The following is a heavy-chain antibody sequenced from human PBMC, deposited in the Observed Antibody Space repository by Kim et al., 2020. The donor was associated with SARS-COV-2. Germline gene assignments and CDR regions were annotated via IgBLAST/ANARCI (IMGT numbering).Heavy chain of an antibody. V-gene: IGHV4-59*01. CDR1: GGSISSYY. D-gene: IGHD3-10*01. CDR2: IYYSGST. Sequence: SETLSLTCTVSGGSISSYYWSWIRQPPGKGLEWIGYIYYSGSTNYNPSLKSRVTISVDTSKNQFSLKLSSVTAADTAVYYCARDKSMVRGVRPYYYYGM. CDR3: ARDKSMVRGVRPYYYYGM. J-gene: IGHJ6*01.